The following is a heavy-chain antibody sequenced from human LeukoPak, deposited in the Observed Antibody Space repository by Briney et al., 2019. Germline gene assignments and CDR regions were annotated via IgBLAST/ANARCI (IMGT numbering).Heavy chain of an antibody. CDR1: GGSISTRNHY. CDR2: IGYTGTT. CDR3: ARRMGSGATYPRTFDY. J-gene: IGHJ4*02. Sequence: SETLSLTCTVTGGSISTRNHYWGWLRQPPGKGLEWIGSIGYTGTTNSNPSLKSRVTLSVDTSKNQVSLTLSSVTAADTAAYFCARRMGSGATYPRTFDYWGREPWSPSPQ. V-gene: IGHV4-39*01. D-gene: IGHD2-8*02.